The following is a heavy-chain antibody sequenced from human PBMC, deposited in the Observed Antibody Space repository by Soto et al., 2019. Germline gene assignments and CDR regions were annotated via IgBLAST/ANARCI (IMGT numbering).Heavy chain of an antibody. CDR3: AHRYGGNYYRWYFDS. CDR2: ISWKDEK. Sequence: QITLKESGPTLVKPTQTLTVTCTFSGFSLSTSGAGVGWIHQSPGKAPEWLALISWKDEKRYNPGLKSRLTITKYTSKNQAVLTMTDLDPVDTATYFCAHRYGGNYYRWYFDSWGQGTLVTVSS. V-gene: IGHV2-5*01. CDR1: GFSLSTSGAG. D-gene: IGHD1-26*01. J-gene: IGHJ4*02.